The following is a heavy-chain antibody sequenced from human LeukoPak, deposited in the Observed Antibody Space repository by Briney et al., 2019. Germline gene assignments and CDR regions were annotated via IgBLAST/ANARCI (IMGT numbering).Heavy chain of an antibody. CDR2: IRYDGADK. D-gene: IGHD3-10*01. Sequence: GGSLRLSCEASGITFSSYGIHWVRQAPGKGLEWVTFIRYDGADKYYADSVKGRFSIARDNSKNTVFLQMDSLRPEDTAIYYCVGALRVRHYNPHFDYWGQGTLVTVSS. J-gene: IGHJ4*02. CDR1: GITFSSYG. CDR3: VGALRVRHYNPHFDY. V-gene: IGHV3-30*02.